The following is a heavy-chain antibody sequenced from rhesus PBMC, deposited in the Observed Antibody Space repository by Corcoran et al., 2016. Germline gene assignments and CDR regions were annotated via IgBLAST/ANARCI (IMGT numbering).Heavy chain of an antibody. J-gene: IGHJ4*01. Sequence: EVQLVESGGGLVQPGGSLRLSCAASGFTFSSSAMHWVRQASGKGLEWVGRIRSKSNNYATGYAASVKGRFTISRDDSKSTAYLQMDSLKTEGTAVYCCARWWYSGSWNYWGQGVLVTVSA. D-gene: IGHD6-25*01. V-gene: IGHV3-118*01. CDR3: ARWWYSGSWNY. CDR1: GFTFSSSA. CDR2: IRSKSNNYAT.